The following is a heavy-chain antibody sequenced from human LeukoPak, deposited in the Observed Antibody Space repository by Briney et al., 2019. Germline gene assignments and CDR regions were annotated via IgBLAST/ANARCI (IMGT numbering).Heavy chain of an antibody. Sequence: SETLSLTCTVSGGPSSSYYWSWIRQPPGKGLEWIGYMSYSGSTNYNPSLKSRVTISVDTSKNQFSLKLTSMTAADTAVYYCARGDDHDYGDLYFDYWGQGTLVTVSS. CDR3: ARGDDHDYGDLYFDY. CDR2: MSYSGST. V-gene: IGHV4-59*01. D-gene: IGHD4-17*01. J-gene: IGHJ4*02. CDR1: GGPSSSYY.